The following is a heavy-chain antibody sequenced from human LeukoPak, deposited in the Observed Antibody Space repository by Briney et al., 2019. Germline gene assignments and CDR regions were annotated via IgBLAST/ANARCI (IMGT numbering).Heavy chain of an antibody. CDR1: GFTFSSYW. Sequence: GGSLRLSCAASGFTFSSYWMSWVRQAPGKGLEWVANIKQDGSEKYYVDSVKGRFTISRDNAKNSLYLQMNSLRAEDTALYYCAKDLAAGTSYYYYGMDVWGQGTTVTVSS. J-gene: IGHJ6*02. D-gene: IGHD6-13*01. V-gene: IGHV3-7*03. CDR3: AKDLAAGTSYYYYGMDV. CDR2: IKQDGSEK.